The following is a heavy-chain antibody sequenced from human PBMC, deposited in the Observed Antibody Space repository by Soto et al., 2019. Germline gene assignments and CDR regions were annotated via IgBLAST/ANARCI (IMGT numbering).Heavy chain of an antibody. V-gene: IGHV5-51*01. CDR1: GYTFTNYW. D-gene: IGHD6-13*01. Sequence: PGESLKISCKGSGYTFTNYWIGWVRQMPGRGLEWMGIIYPGDSDTRYSPSFEGQVTISADKSSSTAYPQWSSLKDSDTAIYYCARRGSSSPSYNFDFWGQGTPVTVSS. CDR2: IYPGDSDT. J-gene: IGHJ4*02. CDR3: ARRGSSSPSYNFDF.